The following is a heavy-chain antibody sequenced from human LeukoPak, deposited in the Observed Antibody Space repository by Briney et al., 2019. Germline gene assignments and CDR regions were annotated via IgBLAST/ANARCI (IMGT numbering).Heavy chain of an antibody. CDR3: ARDPGGPHTVKWDAFDI. Sequence: PGGSLRLSCAASGFTVSSHYMSWVRKTPGKGLEWVSVIFSGGSTYYADSVKGRFTISRDNSKNTLYLQMNSLRAEDTAVYYCARDPGGPHTVKWDAFDIWGQGTMVTVSS. CDR2: IFSGGST. D-gene: IGHD2-2*02. J-gene: IGHJ3*02. CDR1: GFTVSSHY. V-gene: IGHV3-53*01.